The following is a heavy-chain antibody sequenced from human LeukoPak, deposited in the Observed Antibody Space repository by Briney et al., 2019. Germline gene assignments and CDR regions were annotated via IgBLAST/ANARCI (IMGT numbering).Heavy chain of an antibody. Sequence: GGSLRLSCEASGFTFSRYWMHWVRQAPGKGLVWVPRIKTDGSNTKYADSVKGRFSISRDNAKKTLYLQMNSLRIEDTAVYYCVRDVPKQNFDFWGQGVLVTVSS. CDR2: IKTDGSNT. CDR3: VRDVPKQNFDF. D-gene: IGHD2/OR15-2a*01. J-gene: IGHJ4*02. CDR1: GFTFSRYW. V-gene: IGHV3-74*03.